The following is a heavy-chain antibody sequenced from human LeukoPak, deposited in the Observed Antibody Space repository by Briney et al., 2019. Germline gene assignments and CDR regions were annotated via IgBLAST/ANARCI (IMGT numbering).Heavy chain of an antibody. D-gene: IGHD6-13*01. J-gene: IGHJ4*02. Sequence: SETLSLTCSVSSDSIRSYYWSWNRQPPGKGLEWIGYIYYSGSTNYNPSLKSRVTISVDTSKNQFSLKLSSVTAADTAVYYCARQYSSSQKVPLDFDYWGQGTLVTVSS. V-gene: IGHV4-59*08. CDR1: SDSIRSYY. CDR3: ARQYSSSQKVPLDFDY. CDR2: IYYSGST.